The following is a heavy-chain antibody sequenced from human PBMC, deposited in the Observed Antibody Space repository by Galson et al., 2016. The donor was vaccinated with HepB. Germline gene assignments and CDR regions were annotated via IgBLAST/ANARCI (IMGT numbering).Heavy chain of an antibody. CDR3: VAPLKPVAETSPDY. D-gene: IGHD6-19*01. CDR2: ISAHNGNT. V-gene: IGHV1-18*01. Sequence: SVKVSCKASGYTFPNYGISWVRQAPGQGLEWMGWISAHNGNTYYADSVKGRFTISRSNSKDTLYLQMNTLRVEDTAVYYCVAPLKPVAETSPDYWGRGTLVTVSS. CDR1: GYTFPNYG. J-gene: IGHJ4*02.